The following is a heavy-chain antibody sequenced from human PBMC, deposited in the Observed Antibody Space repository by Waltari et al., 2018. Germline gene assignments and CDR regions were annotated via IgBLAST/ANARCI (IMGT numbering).Heavy chain of an antibody. CDR3: VREDDRGASYF. J-gene: IGHJ4*02. CDR1: GFTLRTYA. Sequence: EVRLVESGGGLVQPGGSLRLSCAASGFTLRTYAMNWVRQAPGKGLEWISYISPTATTLYADSVKGRFTISRDNARSSLFLQMNNLRVEDTAVYFCVREDDRGASYFWGQGALVTVSS. D-gene: IGHD3-9*01. CDR2: ISPTATT. V-gene: IGHV3-48*03.